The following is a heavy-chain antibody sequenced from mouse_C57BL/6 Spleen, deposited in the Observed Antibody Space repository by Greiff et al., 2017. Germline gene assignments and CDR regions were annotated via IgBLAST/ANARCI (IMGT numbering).Heavy chain of an antibody. CDR2: IDPSDSYT. CDR1: GYTFTSYW. CDR3: ARGDFDD. Sequence: QVQLQQPGAELVMPGASVKLSCKASGYTFTSYWMHWVKQRPGQGLEWIGEIDPSDSYTNYNQQFKGKSTLTVDKSSSPAYMQHSSLTSEDAAVYYCARGDFDDWGQGATLTVAS. J-gene: IGHJ2*01. V-gene: IGHV1-69*01.